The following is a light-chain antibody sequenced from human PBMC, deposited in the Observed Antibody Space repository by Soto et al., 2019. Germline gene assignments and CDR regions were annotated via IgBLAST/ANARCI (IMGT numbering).Light chain of an antibody. CDR3: QQRRNWLLT. J-gene: IGKJ4*01. CDR1: QTIRDNY. CDR2: GAS. V-gene: IGKV3D-20*02. Sequence: VVLTQSPATLSVSPGERVTLSCRASQTIRDNYLAWYQQKPGQAPRLLIYGASGRATGIPDRFSGSGSGTEFTLTLSSLQSGDLAVYYCQQRRNWLLTFGGGTKVEI.